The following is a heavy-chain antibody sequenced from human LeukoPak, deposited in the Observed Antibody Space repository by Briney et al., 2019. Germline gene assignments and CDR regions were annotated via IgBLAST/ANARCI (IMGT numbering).Heavy chain of an antibody. CDR3: AKARHLIRYFDWLPDY. CDR1: GFIFSDYE. Sequence: GGSRRLSCAASGFIFSDYEMNWVRQAPGKGLEWVSAISGSGGSTYYADSVKGRFTISRDNSKNTLYLQMNSLRAEDTAVYYCAKARHLIRYFDWLPDYWGQGTLVTVSS. V-gene: IGHV3-23*01. CDR2: ISGSGGST. D-gene: IGHD3-9*01. J-gene: IGHJ4*02.